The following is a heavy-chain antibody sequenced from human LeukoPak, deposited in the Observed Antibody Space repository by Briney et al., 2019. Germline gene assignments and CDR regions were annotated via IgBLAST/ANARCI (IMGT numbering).Heavy chain of an antibody. J-gene: IGHJ5*02. D-gene: IGHD2-8*02. Sequence: ASVKVSCKASGYTFTNYGIMWVRQAPGQGLEYMGWISTYSGDTVYGQKVQGRVTMTTGTSTSTAYMELRSLTSDDTAVYYCARDGTGRSPYESPFDPWGQGTLVTVSS. CDR1: GYTFTNYG. CDR3: ARDGTGRSPYESPFDP. CDR2: ISTYSGDT. V-gene: IGHV1-18*01.